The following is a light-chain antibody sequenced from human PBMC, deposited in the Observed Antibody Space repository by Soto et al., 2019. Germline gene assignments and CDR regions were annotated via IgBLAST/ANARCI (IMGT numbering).Light chain of an antibody. Sequence: SVLTQPPSASGTPGQRVTISCSGSSSNIGSYTVNWYQQLPGTAPKLLIYSNNQRPSGVPDRFSGSKSGTSASLAISGLQSEDEADYYCAAWDDSLNGVVFGGGTKVTVL. CDR3: AAWDDSLNGVV. CDR2: SNN. J-gene: IGLJ2*01. CDR1: SSNIGSYT. V-gene: IGLV1-44*01.